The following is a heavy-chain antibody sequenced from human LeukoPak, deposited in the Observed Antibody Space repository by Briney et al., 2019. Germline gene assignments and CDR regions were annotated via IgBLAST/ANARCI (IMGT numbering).Heavy chain of an antibody. J-gene: IGHJ3*02. V-gene: IGHV4-39*07. CDR1: GGSISSSSYY. Sequence: SETLSLTCTVSGGSISSSSYYWGWIRQPPGKGLEWIGSIYYSGSTYYNPSLKSRVTIAVETSKNQFSLKLSSVTAADTAVYYCARRRCSGGSCYSSAFDIWGQGTMVTVSS. D-gene: IGHD2-15*01. CDR2: IYYSGST. CDR3: ARRRCSGGSCYSSAFDI.